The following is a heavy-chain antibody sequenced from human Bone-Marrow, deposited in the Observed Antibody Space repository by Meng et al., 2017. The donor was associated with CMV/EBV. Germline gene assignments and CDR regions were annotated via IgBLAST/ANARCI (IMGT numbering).Heavy chain of an antibody. J-gene: IGHJ5*02. V-gene: IGHV1-69*05. CDR2: VIPIFGTA. Sequence: SVKVSCKASGYTFTSYGISWVRQAPGQGLEWMGGVIPIFGTANYAQKFQGRVTITTDESTSTAYMELSSLRSEDTAVYYCARDIVVVPAASNWFDPWGQGTLVTVYS. CDR1: GYTFTSYG. D-gene: IGHD2-2*01. CDR3: ARDIVVVPAASNWFDP.